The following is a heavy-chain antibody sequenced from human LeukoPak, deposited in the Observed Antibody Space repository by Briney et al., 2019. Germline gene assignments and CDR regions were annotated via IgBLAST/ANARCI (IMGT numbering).Heavy chain of an antibody. D-gene: IGHD3-9*01. J-gene: IGHJ4*02. Sequence: KPGGSLRLSCAASGFTFSSYAMSWVRQPPGKGLEWIGEINHSGSTNYNPSLKSRVTISVDTSKNQFSLKLSSVTAADTAVYYCARGKRSVLTKSFDYWGQGTLVTVSS. CDR3: ARGKRSVLTKSFDY. V-gene: IGHV4-34*01. CDR2: INHSGST. CDR1: GFTFSSYA.